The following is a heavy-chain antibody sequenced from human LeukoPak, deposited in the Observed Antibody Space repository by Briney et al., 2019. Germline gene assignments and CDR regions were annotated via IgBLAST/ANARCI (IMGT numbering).Heavy chain of an antibody. V-gene: IGHV4-39*07. Sequence: SETLSLTCTVSGGSISSSSYYWGWIRQPPGKGLEWIGSIYYSGSTNYNPSLKSRVTISVDTSKNQFSLKLSSVTAADTAVYYCARDQEMATSDDAFDIWGQGTMVTVSS. CDR1: GGSISSSSYY. CDR2: IYYSGST. CDR3: ARDQEMATSDDAFDI. J-gene: IGHJ3*02. D-gene: IGHD5-24*01.